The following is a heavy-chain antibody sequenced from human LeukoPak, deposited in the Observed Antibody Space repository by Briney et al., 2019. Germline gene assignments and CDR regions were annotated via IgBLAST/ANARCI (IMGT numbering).Heavy chain of an antibody. D-gene: IGHD6-25*01. CDR2: INDNGRA. CDR3: PGRYSCGWNFDIEV. J-gene: IGHJ6*04. Sequence: PSETLTLTCAASGVTFSNYAWSWIRQPPGKGLEWLAEINDNGRANYNPSLMSRVTVSVDTPKNQFSLRLTSVTATYTSVYYCPGRYSCGWNFDIEVWGEVATVSVSS. V-gene: IGHV4-34*08. CDR1: GVTFSNYA.